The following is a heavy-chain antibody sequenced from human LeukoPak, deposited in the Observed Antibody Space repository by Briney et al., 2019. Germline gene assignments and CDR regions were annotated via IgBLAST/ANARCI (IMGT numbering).Heavy chain of an antibody. Sequence: PGGSLRLSCAASGFTFSSYWMSWVRQAPGKGLEWVANIKQDGSEKYYVDSVKGRFTISRDNAKNSLYLQVNSLRAEDTAVYYCARELGYYDFWSGYSMGAFDIWGQGTMVTVSS. J-gene: IGHJ3*02. CDR2: IKQDGSEK. D-gene: IGHD3-3*01. CDR1: GFTFSSYW. CDR3: ARELGYYDFWSGYSMGAFDI. V-gene: IGHV3-7*01.